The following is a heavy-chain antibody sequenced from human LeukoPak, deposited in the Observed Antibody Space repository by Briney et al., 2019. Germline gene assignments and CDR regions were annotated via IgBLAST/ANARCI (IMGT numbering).Heavy chain of an antibody. CDR3: ARGYPRGYSYIY. V-gene: IGHV4-59*08. CDR1: GYSISSSYY. Sequence: SETLSLTCTVSGYSISSSYYWSWIRQPPGKGLEWIGYIYYSGSTNYNPSLKSRVTISVDTSKNQFSLKLSSVTAANTAVYYCARGYPRGYSYIYWGQGTLVTVSS. CDR2: IYYSGST. J-gene: IGHJ4*02. D-gene: IGHD5-18*01.